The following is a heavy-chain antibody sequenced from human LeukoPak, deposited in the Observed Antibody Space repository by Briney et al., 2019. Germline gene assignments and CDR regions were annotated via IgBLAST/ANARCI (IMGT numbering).Heavy chain of an antibody. V-gene: IGHV4-61*02. CDR2: FYTGST. Sequence: PSETLSLTCTVSGASIGSPSYYWNWIRQPAGKGLEWIGRFYTGSTTYNPSLKSRVTISVDTSKNQFSLKLSSVTAADTAVYYCASLGAFDIWGQGTMVTVSS. CDR3: ASLGAFDI. D-gene: IGHD3-16*01. J-gene: IGHJ3*02. CDR1: GASIGSPSYY.